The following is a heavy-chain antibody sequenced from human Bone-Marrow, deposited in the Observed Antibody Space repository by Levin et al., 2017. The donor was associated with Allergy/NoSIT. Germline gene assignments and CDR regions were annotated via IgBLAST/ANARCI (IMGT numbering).Heavy chain of an antibody. CDR2: MNPRSGNT. CDR3: AKATALRMAYYFDY. CDR1: GYTFTTYD. J-gene: IGHJ4*02. V-gene: IGHV1-8*01. D-gene: IGHD3-16*01. Sequence: ASVKVSCKASGYTFTTYDINWVRQAPGQGLEWLGWMNPRSGNTGYAQRFQGRVTMTRNTSTGTAYMELKSLRSEDTAVYYCAKATALRMAYYFDYWGQGTLVTVPS.